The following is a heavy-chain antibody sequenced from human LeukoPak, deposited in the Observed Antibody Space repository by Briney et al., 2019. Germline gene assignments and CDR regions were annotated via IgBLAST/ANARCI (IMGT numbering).Heavy chain of an antibody. CDR1: GFTFSDYY. D-gene: IGHD6-13*01. V-gene: IGHV3-11*06. CDR3: AREGDSSSWTLGGY. J-gene: IGHJ4*02. CDR2: ISSSSSYI. Sequence: GGSLRLSCAASGFTFSDYYMSWIRQAPGKGLEWVSSISSSSSYIYYADSVKGRFTISRDNAKNSLYLQMNSLRAEDTAVYYCAREGDSSSWTLGGYWGQGTLVTVSS.